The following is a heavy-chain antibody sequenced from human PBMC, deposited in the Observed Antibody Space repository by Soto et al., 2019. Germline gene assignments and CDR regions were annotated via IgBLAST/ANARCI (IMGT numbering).Heavy chain of an antibody. V-gene: IGHV1-18*01. D-gene: IGHD3-3*01. CDR2: ISAYNGNT. CDR1: GYTFTSYG. CDR3: ARDQGFLEWSERFDP. J-gene: IGHJ5*02. Sequence: GASVKVSCTASGYTFTSYGISWVRKAPGQGLEWMGWISAYNGNTNYAQKLQGRVTMTTDTSTSTAYMELRSLRSDDTAVYYCARDQGFLEWSERFDPWGQGTLVTVSS.